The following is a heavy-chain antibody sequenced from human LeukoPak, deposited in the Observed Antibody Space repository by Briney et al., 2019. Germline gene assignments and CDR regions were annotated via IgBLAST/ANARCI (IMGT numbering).Heavy chain of an antibody. D-gene: IGHD6-13*01. J-gene: IGHJ3*02. CDR3: ARDLPPQQQLVRSDAFDI. V-gene: IGHV1-46*01. CDR1: GYTFTSYY. Sequence: ASVKVSCKASGYTFTSYYMHWVRQAPGQGLEWMGIINPSGGSTSYAQKLQGRVTMTTDTSTSTAYMELRSLRSDDTAVYYCARDLPPQQQLVRSDAFDIWGQGTMVTVSS. CDR2: INPSGGST.